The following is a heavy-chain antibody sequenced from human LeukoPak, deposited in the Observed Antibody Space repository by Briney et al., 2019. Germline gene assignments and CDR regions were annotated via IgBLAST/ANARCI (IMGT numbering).Heavy chain of an antibody. CDR3: AKSTSNWSPFDY. CDR1: GFTFSNYA. V-gene: IGHV3-23*01. D-gene: IGHD2-2*01. Sequence: GGSLRLSCAASGFTFSNYAMSWVRQAPGKGLEWVSAISAGANNIYYADSVKGRFTISRDNSKNTLYLQMNSLRAEDTAVYHCAKSTSNWSPFDYWGQGTLVTVSS. J-gene: IGHJ4*02. CDR2: ISAGANNI.